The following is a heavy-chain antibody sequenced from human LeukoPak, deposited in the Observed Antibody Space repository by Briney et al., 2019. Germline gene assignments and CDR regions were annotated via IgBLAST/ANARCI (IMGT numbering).Heavy chain of an antibody. CDR2: ITPNADRT. V-gene: IGHV3-23*01. CDR3: AIMHGYYDGSGYLVQ. CDR1: GFTFGSYG. D-gene: IGHD3-22*01. J-gene: IGHJ1*01. Sequence: GGSLRLSCAASGFTFGSYGMSWVRQAPGKGLEWVSFITPNADRTSYADSVEGRFTISRDNPRNTLYMQMNSLRDEDTALYYCAIMHGYYDGSGYLVQWGQGTLVTVSS.